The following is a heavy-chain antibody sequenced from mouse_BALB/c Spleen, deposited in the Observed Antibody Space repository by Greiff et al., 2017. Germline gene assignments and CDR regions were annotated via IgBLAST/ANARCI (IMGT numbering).Heavy chain of an antibody. J-gene: IGHJ4*01. V-gene: IGHV2-2*02. CDR3: ARKGVYYYGLYAMDY. Sequence: VQLVESGPGLVQPSQSLSITCTVSGFSLTSYGVHWVRQSPGKGLEWLGVIWSGGSTDYNAAFISRLSISKDNSKSQVFFKMNSLQANDTAIYYCARKGVYYYGLYAMDYWGQGTSVTVSS. CDR2: IWSGGST. CDR1: GFSLTSYG. D-gene: IGHD1-1*01.